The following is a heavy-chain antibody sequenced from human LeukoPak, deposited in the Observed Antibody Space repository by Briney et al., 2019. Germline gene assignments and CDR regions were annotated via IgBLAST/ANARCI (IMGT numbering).Heavy chain of an antibody. V-gene: IGHV3-23*01. J-gene: IGHJ4*02. D-gene: IGHD2-2*01. Sequence: GGSLGLSYAASGFTFSSYAMTWVRQAPGKGLEWVSAINYSGGTTYYADSVKGRFTISRDNSKNTLYLQMNSLRAEDTAVYYCAKDDPIVVVPAQDWGQGTLVTVSS. CDR1: GFTFSSYA. CDR2: INYSGGTT. CDR3: AKDDPIVVVPAQD.